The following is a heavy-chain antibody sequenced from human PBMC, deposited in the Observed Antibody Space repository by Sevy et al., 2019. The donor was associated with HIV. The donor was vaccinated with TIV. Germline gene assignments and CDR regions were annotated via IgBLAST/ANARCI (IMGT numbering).Heavy chain of an antibody. CDR2: INQDGSEM. CDR1: GFRFNSYD. J-gene: IGHJ4*02. CDR3: ARRYFDL. Sequence: GGSLRLSCAASGFRFNSYDMNWVRQAPGKGLEWVANINQDGSEMYYVDSVKGRFTISRDNAESALYLQMHGLRAEDAATYFCARRYFDLWGQGTVVTVSS. V-gene: IGHV3-7*01.